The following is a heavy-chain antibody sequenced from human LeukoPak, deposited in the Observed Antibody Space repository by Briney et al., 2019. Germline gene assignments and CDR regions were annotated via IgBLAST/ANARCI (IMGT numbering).Heavy chain of an antibody. D-gene: IGHD6-6*01. CDR3: AREYSSPVFDY. CDR1: GFTFSSYA. V-gene: IGHV3-30-3*01. J-gene: IGHJ4*02. CDR2: ISYDGSNK. Sequence: PGRSLRLSWAASGFTFSSYAMHWVRQAPGKGLEWVAVISYDGSNKYYADSVKGRFTISRDNSKNTLYLQMNSLRAEDTAVYYCAREYSSPVFDYWGQGTLVTVSS.